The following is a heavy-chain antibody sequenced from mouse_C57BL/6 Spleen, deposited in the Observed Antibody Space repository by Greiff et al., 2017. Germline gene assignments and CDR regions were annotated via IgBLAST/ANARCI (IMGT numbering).Heavy chain of an antibody. Sequence: EVQVVESGGGLVKPGGSLKLSCAASGFTFSSYAMSWVRQTPEKRLEWVATISDGGSYTYYPDNVKGRFTISRDNAKNNLYLQMSHLKSEDTAMYYCARDDYDVWFAYWGQGTLVTVSA. D-gene: IGHD2-4*01. J-gene: IGHJ3*01. CDR2: ISDGGSYT. CDR3: ARDDYDVWFAY. V-gene: IGHV5-4*01. CDR1: GFTFSSYA.